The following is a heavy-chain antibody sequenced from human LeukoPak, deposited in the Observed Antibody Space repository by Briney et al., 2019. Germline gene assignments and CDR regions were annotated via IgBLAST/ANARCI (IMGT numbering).Heavy chain of an antibody. J-gene: IGHJ4*02. CDR3: ARAGWQLLFDY. D-gene: IGHD2-15*01. CDR2: IYHSGST. V-gene: IGHV4-30-2*01. Sequence: SETLSLTCTVSGGSISSYSWSWIRQPPGKGLEGIGYIYHSGSTYYNPSLKSRVTISVDRSKNQFSLKLSSVTAADTAVYYCARAGWQLLFDYWGQGTLVTVSS. CDR1: GGSISSYS.